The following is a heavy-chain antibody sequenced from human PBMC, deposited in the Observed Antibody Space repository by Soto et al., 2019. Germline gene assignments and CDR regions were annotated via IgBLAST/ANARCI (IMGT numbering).Heavy chain of an antibody. V-gene: IGHV5-51*01. CDR1: GYSFTSYW. Sequence: GESLKISCKGSGYSFTSYWIGWVRQMPGKGLEWMGIIYPGDSDTRYSPSFQGQVTISADKSISTAYLQWSSLKASDTAMYYCARMGAIVATINPYYYYGMDVWGQVTTVTVSS. D-gene: IGHD5-12*01. CDR3: ARMGAIVATINPYYYYGMDV. J-gene: IGHJ6*02. CDR2: IYPGDSDT.